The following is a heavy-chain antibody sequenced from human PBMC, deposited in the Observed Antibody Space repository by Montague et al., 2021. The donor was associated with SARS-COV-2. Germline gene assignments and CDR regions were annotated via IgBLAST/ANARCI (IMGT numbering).Heavy chain of an antibody. J-gene: IGHJ4*02. D-gene: IGHD3-22*01. CDR2: IYYSGST. CDR3: ARIWYSSGYQGIYYFDY. CDR1: GGSISSYY. Sequence: SKTLSLTCTVSGGSISSYYWSWIRQPPGKGLEWIGYIYYSGSTNXNPSLKSRVTISVDTSKNQFSLKLSSVTAADTAVYYCARIWYSSGYQGIYYFDYWGQGTLVTVSS. V-gene: IGHV4-59*01.